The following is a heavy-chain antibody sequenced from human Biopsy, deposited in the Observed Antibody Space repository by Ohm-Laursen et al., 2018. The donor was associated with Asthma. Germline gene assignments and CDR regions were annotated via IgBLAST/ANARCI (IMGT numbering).Heavy chain of an antibody. J-gene: IGHJ6*02. CDR2: IGSTRLYT. V-gene: IGHV3-11*06. CDR3: ARHLSPGYHHYAMDV. CDR1: GFTFSDSY. Sequence: SLRLSCAAFGFTFSDSYMSWIRQAPGKGLEWISYIGSTRLYTNSADSVKGRFSISRDNAKNSLYLHMNSLRVEGTAVYYCARHLSPGYHHYAMDVWGQGTTVTVSS. D-gene: IGHD3-16*02.